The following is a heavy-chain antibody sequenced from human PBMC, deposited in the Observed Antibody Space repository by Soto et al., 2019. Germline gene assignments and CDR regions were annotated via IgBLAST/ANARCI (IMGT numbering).Heavy chain of an antibody. V-gene: IGHV4-30-2*01. J-gene: IGHJ4*02. Sequence: QLQLQESGSGLVKPSQTLSLTCAVSGGSISSGGYSWSWIRQPPGKGLEWIGYIYHSGSTYYNPSLKSRVTISVDRSKNQFSLKLSSVTAADTAVYYCARGPSGYDSSGYYPRPVFDYWGQGTLVTVSS. CDR2: IYHSGST. D-gene: IGHD3-22*01. CDR1: GGSISSGGYS. CDR3: ARGPSGYDSSGYYPRPVFDY.